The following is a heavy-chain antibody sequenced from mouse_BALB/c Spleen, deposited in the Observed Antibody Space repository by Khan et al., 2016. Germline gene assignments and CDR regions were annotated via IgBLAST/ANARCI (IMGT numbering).Heavy chain of an antibody. CDR2: IWGDGST. D-gene: IGHD2-4*01. Sequence: QVQLKESGPGLVAPSQSLSITCTVSGFSLTAFGVNWVRQPPGKGLEWLGMIWGDGSTDYNSALKSRLSITKDNSKSQLFLKMNSLQTDDTARYXCASYYDYDGGFADWGQGTLVTVSA. CDR1: GFSLTAFG. J-gene: IGHJ3*01. V-gene: IGHV2-6-7*01. CDR3: ASYYDYDGGFAD.